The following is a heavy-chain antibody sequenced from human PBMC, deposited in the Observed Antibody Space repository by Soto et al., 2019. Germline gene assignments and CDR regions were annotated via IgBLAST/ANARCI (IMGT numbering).Heavy chain of an antibody. V-gene: IGHV3-11*01. CDR1: GFTFRDYY. D-gene: IGHD1-20*01. CDR3: ARLVTATRNYYYGMDV. J-gene: IGHJ6*02. Sequence: GGSLRLSCAASGFTFRDYYMTWIRQAPGKGLEWLSYISSSGSTIYYADSVKGRFTISRDNAKNSLFLQMNSLRAEDTAVYYCARLVTATRNYYYGMDVWGQGTTVTVSS. CDR2: ISSSGSTI.